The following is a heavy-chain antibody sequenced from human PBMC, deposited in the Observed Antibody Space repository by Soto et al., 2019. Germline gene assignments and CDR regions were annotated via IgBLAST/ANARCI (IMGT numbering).Heavy chain of an antibody. CDR2: ITAFNGNT. V-gene: IGHV1-18*01. Sequence: QVQLVQSGAEVEKPGASVKVSCKASGYTFTDYGISWVRQAPGQGLQWMGWITAFNGNTKYAQQFQGTVTMTTDTSTSTAYMELRSLESDDTAVYYCARISQSDFWSGYYYFFDYWGQGTLVTVSS. CDR3: ARISQSDFWSGYYYFFDY. D-gene: IGHD3-3*01. J-gene: IGHJ4*02. CDR1: GYTFTDYG.